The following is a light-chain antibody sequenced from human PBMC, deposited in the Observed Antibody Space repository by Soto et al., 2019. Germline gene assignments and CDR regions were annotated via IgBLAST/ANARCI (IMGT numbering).Light chain of an antibody. Sequence: QSALTQPASVSWSPGQSITISCTGTTSDVGTYNLVSWYQQSSGKAPKLIIYEVTKRPSGVSNRFSGSKSGNTASLTVSGLQAEDEADYYCSSYAGSDTLFGRGTKLTVL. V-gene: IGLV2-23*02. CDR3: SSYAGSDTL. J-gene: IGLJ2*01. CDR2: EVT. CDR1: TSDVGTYNL.